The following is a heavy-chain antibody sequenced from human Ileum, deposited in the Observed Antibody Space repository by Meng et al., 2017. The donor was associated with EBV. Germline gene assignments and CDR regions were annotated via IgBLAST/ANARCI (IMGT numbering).Heavy chain of an antibody. CDR1: GYTFTRYP. Sequence: VQVVQSGAEVKKPGASWKLSCKASGYTFTRYPIHWVRQAPGQRPEWMGWINTDNGETEFSQKFQGRVTITRDTSATTAYMELISLRSEDTAVYYCASRPGFNIGPFDFWGQGTLVTVSS. V-gene: IGHV1-3*04. CDR2: INTDNGET. CDR3: ASRPGFNIGPFDF. J-gene: IGHJ4*02. D-gene: IGHD3/OR15-3a*01.